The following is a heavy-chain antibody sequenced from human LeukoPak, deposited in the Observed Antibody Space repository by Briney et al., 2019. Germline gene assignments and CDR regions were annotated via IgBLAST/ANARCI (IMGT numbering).Heavy chain of an antibody. J-gene: IGHJ5*02. Sequence: ASVKVSCKASGYTFTSYDINWVRQATGQGLEWMGWMNPNSGNTGYAQKFQGRVTITRNTSISTAYMELSSLRSEDTAVYYCARGYHYGGSSGYYFSSTWFDPWGQGTLVTVSS. D-gene: IGHD3-22*01. V-gene: IGHV1-8*03. CDR1: GYTFTSYD. CDR3: ARGYHYGGSSGYYFSSTWFDP. CDR2: MNPNSGNT.